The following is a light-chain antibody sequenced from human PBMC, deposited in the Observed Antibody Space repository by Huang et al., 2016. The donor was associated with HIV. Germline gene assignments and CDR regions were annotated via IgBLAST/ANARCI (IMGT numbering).Light chain of an antibody. CDR2: DTS. CDR3: QQRRSGVT. J-gene: IGKJ4*01. Sequence: IVLTQSPATLSWYPGERVTLSCRDSQSVGNYIAWYQQHPGQSPKLLIYDTSIRAAGTPVRFSGSGSGTDFTLTISSLESEDFAVYYCQQRRSGVTFGGGTRVQV. CDR1: QSVGNY. V-gene: IGKV3-11*01.